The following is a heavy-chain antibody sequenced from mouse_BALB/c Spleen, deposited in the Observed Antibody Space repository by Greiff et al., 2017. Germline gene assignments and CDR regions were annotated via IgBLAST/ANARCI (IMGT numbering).Heavy chain of an antibody. CDR3: ARGGNLLWPFYAMDY. CDR2: IWAGGST. D-gene: IGHD2-1*01. CDR1: GFSLTSYG. J-gene: IGHJ4*01. Sequence: VQVVESGPGLVAPSQSLSITCTVSGFSLTSYGVHWVRQPPGKGLEWLGVIWAGGSTNYNSALMSRLSISKDNSKSQVFLKMNSLQTDDTAMYYCARGGNLLWPFYAMDYWGQGTSVTVSS. V-gene: IGHV2-9*02.